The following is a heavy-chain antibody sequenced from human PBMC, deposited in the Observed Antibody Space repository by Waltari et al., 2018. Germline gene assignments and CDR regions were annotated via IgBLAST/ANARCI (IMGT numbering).Heavy chain of an antibody. CDR2: IHSEGCYT. J-gene: IGHJ6*02. CDR3: ARVARKTYSSPVPGRDYYYGMDV. D-gene: IGHD3-22*01. Sequence: EEQLVESGGGLIQPGESLRVSCAVSGFTFSRYWMNWVRQAPGKGLLWVVRIHSEGCYTIYSDSGTGRFTISRDNARNTVYLQMNSLRAEDTAVYYCARVARKTYSSPVPGRDYYYGMDVWGLGTTVTVSS. V-gene: IGHV3-74*01. CDR1: GFTFSRYW.